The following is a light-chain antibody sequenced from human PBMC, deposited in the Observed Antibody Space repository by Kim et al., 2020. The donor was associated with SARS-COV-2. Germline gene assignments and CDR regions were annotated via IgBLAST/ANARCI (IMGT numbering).Light chain of an antibody. V-gene: IGKV3-20*01. Sequence: LSPGESATLSASASQSVSSSYLACYQQKPGQAPRLIIYGASSRATGIPDRFSGSGSGTDFTLTISRLEPEDFAVYYCQQYGSSPYTFGQGTKLEI. J-gene: IGKJ2*01. CDR2: GAS. CDR3: QQYGSSPYT. CDR1: QSVSSSY.